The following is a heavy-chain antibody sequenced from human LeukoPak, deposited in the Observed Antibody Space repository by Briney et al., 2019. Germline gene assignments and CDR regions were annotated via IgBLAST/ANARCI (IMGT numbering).Heavy chain of an antibody. V-gene: IGHV4-34*01. J-gene: IGHJ4*02. D-gene: IGHD6-19*01. CDR2: INHSGST. CDR3: ARESTTVAGTFDY. Sequence: PSETLSLTCAVYGGSLSGYYWSWIRQPPGKGLEWIGEINHSGSTNYNPSLKSRVTISVDTSKNQFSLKLSSVTAADTAMYYCARESTTVAGTFDYWGQGTLVPVSS. CDR1: GGSLSGYY.